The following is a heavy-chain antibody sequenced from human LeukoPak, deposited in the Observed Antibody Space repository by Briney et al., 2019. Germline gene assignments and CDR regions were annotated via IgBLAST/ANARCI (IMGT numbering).Heavy chain of an antibody. V-gene: IGHV3-15*01. CDR3: TTGPLDIVVVPAASRGLLAVY. J-gene: IGHJ4*02. Sequence: KSGGSLRLYCAASGFTFSNAWMSWVRQAPGKGLEWVGRIKSKTDGGTTDYAAPVKGRFTISRDDSKNTLYLQMNSLKTEDTAVYYCTTGPLDIVVVPAASRGLLAVYWGQGTLVTVSS. CDR1: GFTFSNAW. CDR2: IKSKTDGGTT. D-gene: IGHD2-2*01.